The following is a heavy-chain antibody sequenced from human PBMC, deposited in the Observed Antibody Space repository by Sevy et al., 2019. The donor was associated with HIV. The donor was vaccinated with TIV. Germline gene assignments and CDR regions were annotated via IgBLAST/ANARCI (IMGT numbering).Heavy chain of an antibody. CDR2: IYFSGSA. D-gene: IGHD6-13*01. J-gene: IGHJ4*02. CDR3: AREGPRIAQFDN. Sequence: SETLSLTCTVSGASISSNTYYWGWIRQPPGKDVDWIGSIYFSGSAYYNPSLKGRVTISVDTSKNQFSLKVRSVTATDTAVYYCAREGPRIAQFDNWGQGTLVTVSS. CDR1: GASISSNTYY. V-gene: IGHV4-39*02.